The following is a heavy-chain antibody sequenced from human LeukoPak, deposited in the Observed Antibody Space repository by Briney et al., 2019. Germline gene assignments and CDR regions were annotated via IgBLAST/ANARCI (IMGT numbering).Heavy chain of an antibody. V-gene: IGHV4-59*08. J-gene: IGHJ4*02. CDR2: IHYRGTT. CDR3: ASGHFSGTYSSPFGY. Sequence: SETLSLTCTVSGGSISSYYWTWIRQSPGKGLEWMGYIHYRGTTDYNPSLKSRVTMSVDTSKNQSSLKLNSVTVADTAVYFCASGHFSGTYSSPFGYWGQGTLVTVSS. CDR1: GGSISSYY. D-gene: IGHD1-26*01.